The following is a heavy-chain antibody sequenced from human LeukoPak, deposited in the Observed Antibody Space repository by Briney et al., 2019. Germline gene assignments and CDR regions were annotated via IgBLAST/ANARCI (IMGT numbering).Heavy chain of an antibody. J-gene: IGHJ4*02. CDR1: GFPFSSYW. D-gene: IGHD1-26*01. CDR2: ITASGTAM. V-gene: IGHV3-48*02. Sequence: GGSLRLSCVASGFPFSSYWMNWVRQAPGKGLEWVSHITASGTAMFYADSVKGRFTISRDNAKNSLYLQMNSLRDEDTAVYYCASSGSYRFDYWGQGTLVTVSS. CDR3: ASSGSYRFDY.